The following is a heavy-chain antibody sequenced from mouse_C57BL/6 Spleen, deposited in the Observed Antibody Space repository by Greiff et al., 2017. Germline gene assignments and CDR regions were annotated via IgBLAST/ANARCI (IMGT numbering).Heavy chain of an antibody. CDR1: GYTFTSYW. J-gene: IGHJ1*03. Sequence: QVQLQQPGAELVKPGASVKLSCKASGYTFTSYWMQWVKQRPGQGLEWIGEIDPSDSYTNYNQKCKGKATLTVDTSSITANMQLSSLTSEDSAVYYCARGRLLLREYFDVWGTGTTVTVSS. V-gene: IGHV1-50*01. CDR3: ARGRLLLREYFDV. D-gene: IGHD2-3*01. CDR2: IDPSDSYT.